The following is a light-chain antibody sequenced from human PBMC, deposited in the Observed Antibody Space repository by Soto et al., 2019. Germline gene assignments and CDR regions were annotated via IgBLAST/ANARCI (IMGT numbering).Light chain of an antibody. V-gene: IGKV3-15*01. CDR3: QQYNNWPRIFT. CDR1: QSVSSN. CDR2: GAS. Sequence: EIVMTQSPATLSVSPGERGTFSCRASQSVSSNLAWYQQKPGQAPRLLIYGASTRATGIPARFSGSGSGTEFTLTISSLQSEDFADYYCQQYNNWPRIFTFGPGTKVDIK. J-gene: IGKJ3*01.